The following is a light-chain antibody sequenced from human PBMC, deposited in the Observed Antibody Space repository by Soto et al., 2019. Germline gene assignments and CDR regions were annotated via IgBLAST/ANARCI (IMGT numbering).Light chain of an antibody. CDR1: TGAVTSGNY. V-gene: IGLV7-43*01. Sequence: QAVVTQEPSLTVSPGGTVTLTCASSTGAVTSGNYPSWVQQKPGQTPRTLIYTTNSRHSWTPARFSGSLLGDKAALTLSGVQPEDEAEYYCLLYYGGAQLVFGGGTKVTVL. J-gene: IGLJ3*02. CDR3: LLYYGGAQLV. CDR2: TTN.